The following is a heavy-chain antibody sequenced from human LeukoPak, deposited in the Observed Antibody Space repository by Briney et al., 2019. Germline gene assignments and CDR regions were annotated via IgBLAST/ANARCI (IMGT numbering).Heavy chain of an antibody. CDR2: IYYSGST. J-gene: IGHJ5*02. CDR1: GGSISSSSYY. V-gene: IGHV4-39*07. Sequence: SSETLSLTCTVSGGSISSSSYYWGWIRQPPGKGLEWIGSIYYSGSTYYNPSLKSRVTISVDTSKNQFSLKLSSVTAADTAVYYCARVRIAAAVGGWFDPWGQGTLVTVSS. CDR3: ARVRIAAAVGGWFDP. D-gene: IGHD6-13*01.